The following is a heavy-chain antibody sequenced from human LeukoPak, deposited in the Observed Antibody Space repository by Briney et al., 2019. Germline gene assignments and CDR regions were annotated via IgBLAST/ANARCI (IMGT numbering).Heavy chain of an antibody. CDR2: IYHSGST. D-gene: IGHD6-25*01. J-gene: IGHJ4*02. Sequence: SETLTLTCAVSGGSISSGGYSWSWIRQAPGKGLEWIGYIYHSGSTYYNPSLKSRVTISVDTSKNQFSLKLTSVTAADTAVYYCARHGASGWTHFDYWGQGTLVTVSS. CDR1: GGSISSGGYS. CDR3: ARHGASGWTHFDY. V-gene: IGHV4-30-2*01.